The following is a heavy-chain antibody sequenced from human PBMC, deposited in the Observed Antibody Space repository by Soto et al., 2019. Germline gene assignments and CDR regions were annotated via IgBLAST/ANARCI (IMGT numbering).Heavy chain of an antibody. CDR3: ARSGDYGLYVFDI. V-gene: IGHV1-2*04. D-gene: IGHD4-17*01. Sequence: GASVKVSCKASGYTFTGYYMHWVRQAPGQGLEWMGWINPNSGGTNYAQKFQGWVTMTRDTSISTAYMELSRLRSDDTAVYYCARSGDYGLYVFDIWGPRTMVTVSS. CDR2: INPNSGGT. CDR1: GYTFTGYY. J-gene: IGHJ3*02.